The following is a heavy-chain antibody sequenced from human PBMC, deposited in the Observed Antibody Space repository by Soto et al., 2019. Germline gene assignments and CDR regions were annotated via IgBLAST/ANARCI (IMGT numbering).Heavy chain of an antibody. CDR2: IFPISGTS. D-gene: IGHD3-16*02. CDR1: GDSFSNFA. J-gene: IGHJ6*02. Sequence: QVQLVQSGAEVKRPGSSVKVSCKTSGDSFSNFAFSWVRQAPGQGLEWMGGIFPISGTSNNVQNFQGRVSITADKSASTIYMELRSLRSEDTALYYCARSTWGTYRYPGDYYYGMDVWGQGTTVTVSS. CDR3: ARSTWGTYRYPGDYYYGMDV. V-gene: IGHV1-69*06.